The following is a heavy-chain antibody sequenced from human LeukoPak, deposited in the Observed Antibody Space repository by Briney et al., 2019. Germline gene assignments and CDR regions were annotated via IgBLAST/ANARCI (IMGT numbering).Heavy chain of an antibody. J-gene: IGHJ6*03. CDR3: ARSLERRLWFGELLWSHYMDV. V-gene: IGHV3-48*03. Sequence: PGGSLRLSCAASGFTFSSYEMNWVRQAPGKGLEWVSYISSSGSTIYYADSVKGRFTISRDNAKNSLYLQMNSLRAEDTAVYYCARSLERRLWFGELLWSHYMDVWGKGTTVTISS. CDR1: GFTFSSYE. CDR2: ISSSGSTI. D-gene: IGHD3-10*01.